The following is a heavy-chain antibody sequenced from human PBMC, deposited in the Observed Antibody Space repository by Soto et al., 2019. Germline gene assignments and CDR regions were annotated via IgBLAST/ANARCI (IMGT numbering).Heavy chain of an antibody. CDR3: ARNLGELSFDLDY. Sequence: QVQLVESGGGVVQPGRSLRLSCAASGFTFSSYGMHWVRQAPGKGLEWVAVIWYDGSNKYYADSVKGRFTISRDNSNNTLYLQMNSLRAEDTAVYYCARNLGELSFDLDYWGQGTLVTVSS. CDR2: IWYDGSNK. CDR1: GFTFSSYG. D-gene: IGHD3-16*02. V-gene: IGHV3-33*01. J-gene: IGHJ4*02.